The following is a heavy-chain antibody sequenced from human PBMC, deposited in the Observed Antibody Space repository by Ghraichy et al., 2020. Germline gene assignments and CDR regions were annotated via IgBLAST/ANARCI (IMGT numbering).Heavy chain of an antibody. CDR1: GFTFSNYG. CDR3: AKGQTKMDTRCDS. D-gene: IGHD5-18*01. V-gene: IGHV3-23*01. Sequence: GGSLRLSCAASGFTFSNYGMSWVRQAPGKGLEWVSAIRANGGGTFYSDSVKGRFTISRDDSKNTLYLQMNSLRAEDTAVYFCAKGQTKMDTRCDSWGQGTLVTVSS. J-gene: IGHJ4*02. CDR2: IRANGGGT.